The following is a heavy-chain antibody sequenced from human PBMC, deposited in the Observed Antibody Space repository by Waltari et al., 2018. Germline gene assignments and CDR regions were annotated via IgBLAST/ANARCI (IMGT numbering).Heavy chain of an antibody. CDR2: IITILGIA. Sequence: QVQLVQSGAEVKKPGSSVKVSCKASGGTFSSYTISWVRQAPGQGLEWMGRIITILGIANYAQKFQGRVTITADKSTSTAYMELSSLRSEDTAVYYCARGPSTYYYDSSGYLDYWGQGTLVTVSS. CDR1: GGTFSSYT. CDR3: ARGPSTYYYDSSGYLDY. V-gene: IGHV1-69*02. J-gene: IGHJ4*02. D-gene: IGHD3-22*01.